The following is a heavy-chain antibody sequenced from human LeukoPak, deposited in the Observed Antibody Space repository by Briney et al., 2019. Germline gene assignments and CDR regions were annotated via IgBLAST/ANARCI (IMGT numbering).Heavy chain of an antibody. D-gene: IGHD6-19*01. V-gene: IGHV3-66*04. J-gene: IGHJ6*02. CDR3: ARHSGGDGYNYNGMDV. Sequence: PGGSLRLSCAASGFTGSSNYMSWVRQAPGKGLEWVSIISGGGGTYYADSVKDRFTISRDNSKSTLYLQMNSLRVEDTAIYYCARHSGGDGYNYNGMDVWGQGTMVTVSS. CDR1: GFTGSSNY. CDR2: ISGGGGT.